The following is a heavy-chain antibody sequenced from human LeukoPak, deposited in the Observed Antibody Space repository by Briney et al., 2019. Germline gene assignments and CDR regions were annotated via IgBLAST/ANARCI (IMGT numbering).Heavy chain of an antibody. V-gene: IGHV4-38-2*01. CDR1: GYSISSGYY. J-gene: IGHJ4*02. CDR2: IYHSGST. D-gene: IGHD2-2*01. CDR3: ARLRSDGGYCSSTSCYAWGY. Sequence: SETLSLTCAVSGYSISSGYYWGWIRQPPGKGLEWIGSIYHSGSTYYNPSLKSRVTISVDTSKNQFSLKLSSVTAADTAVYYCARLRSDGGYCSSTSCYAWGYWGQGTLVTVSS.